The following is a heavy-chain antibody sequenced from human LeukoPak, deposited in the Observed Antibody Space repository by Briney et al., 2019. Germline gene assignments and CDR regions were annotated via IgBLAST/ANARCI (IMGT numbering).Heavy chain of an antibody. J-gene: IGHJ4*02. Sequence: SVKVSCKASGGTFSRSTFTWVRQAPGQGLEWLGRIIPILGITKYARKFQGRVTISADKSTSTAYMELSSLRAEDTAVYYCAKANWGSGYWGQGTLVTVSS. CDR2: IIPILGIT. V-gene: IGHV1-69*02. D-gene: IGHD7-27*01. CDR1: GGTFSRST. CDR3: AKANWGSGY.